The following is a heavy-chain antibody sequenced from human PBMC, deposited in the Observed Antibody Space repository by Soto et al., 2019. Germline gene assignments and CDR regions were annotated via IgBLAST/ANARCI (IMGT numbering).Heavy chain of an antibody. CDR1: GFTFSSYG. D-gene: IGHD6-19*01. CDR2: IWYDGSNK. J-gene: IGHJ5*02. CDR3: ARDGGYSSGPPSWCFDP. V-gene: IGHV3-33*01. Sequence: GGSLRLSCAASGFTFSSYGMHWVRQAPGKGLEWVAVIWYDGSNKYYADSVKGRYTISRDNSKNTLYLQMNSLRAEDTAVYYCARDGGYSSGPPSWCFDPWGQGTPVTVSS.